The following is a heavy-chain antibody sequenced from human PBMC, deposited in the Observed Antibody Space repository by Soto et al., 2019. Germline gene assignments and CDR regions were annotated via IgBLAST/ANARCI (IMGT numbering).Heavy chain of an antibody. CDR3: ARDFKRYSSSPGLLEY. V-gene: IGHV4-59*12. CDR2: IYYSGST. D-gene: IGHD6-6*01. Sequence: TLSLTCTVSGGSISSYYWSWIRQPPGKGLEWIGHIYYSGSTNYNPSLKSRVTMSVDTSKNQFSLKLNSVTAADTAVYYCARDFKRYSSSPGLLEYWGQGTLVIVSS. J-gene: IGHJ4*02. CDR1: GGSISSYY.